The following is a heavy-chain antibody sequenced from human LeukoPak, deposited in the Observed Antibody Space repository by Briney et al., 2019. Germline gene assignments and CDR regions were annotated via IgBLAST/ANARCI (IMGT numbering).Heavy chain of an antibody. D-gene: IGHD3-3*01. CDR1: GYTFTSYD. V-gene: IGHV1-8*01. J-gene: IGHJ6*03. CDR2: MYPNSGNT. CDR3: ARGAGPATLFVYYYMDV. Sequence: GASVKVSCKASGYTFTSYDINWVRQATGQGLEWMGWMYPNSGNTGYAQKFQGRVTITRNTSISTAYMELSSLRSEDTAVYYCARGAGPATLFVYYYMDVWGKGTTVTVSS.